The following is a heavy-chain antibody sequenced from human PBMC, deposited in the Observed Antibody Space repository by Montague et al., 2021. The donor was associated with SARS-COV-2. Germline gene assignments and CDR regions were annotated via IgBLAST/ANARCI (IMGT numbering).Heavy chain of an antibody. CDR2: ISDAGTTI. D-gene: IGHD2-8*02. J-gene: IGHJ4*02. CDR1: GFNFSYFE. CDR3: ARDLVVTDGISDY. V-gene: IGHV3-48*03. Sequence: SLRLSCADSGFNFSYFEMNRVRQAPGKGLEWISYISDAGTTIYYADSVKGRFTISRDNAKNSLYLQMNSLRAEDTAVYYCARDLVVTDGISDYWGQGTLVTVSS.